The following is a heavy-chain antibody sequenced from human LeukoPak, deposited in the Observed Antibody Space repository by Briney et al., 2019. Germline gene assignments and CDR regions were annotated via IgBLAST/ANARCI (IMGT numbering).Heavy chain of an antibody. CDR2: IYYSGST. V-gene: IGHV4-39*07. J-gene: IGHJ4*02. D-gene: IGHD6-19*01. CDR1: GGSISSYY. CDR3: AKDQYNSGWFDY. Sequence: TASETLSLTCTVSGGSISSYYWGWIRQPPGKGLEWIGSIYYSGSTYYNPSLKSRVTISVDTSKNQFSLRLSSVTAADTALYYCAKDQYNSGWFDYWGQGTLVTVSS.